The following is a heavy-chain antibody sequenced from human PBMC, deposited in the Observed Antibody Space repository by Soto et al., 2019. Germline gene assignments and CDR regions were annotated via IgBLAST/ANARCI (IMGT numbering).Heavy chain of an antibody. Sequence: ASVKVSCKASGGTFSSYAISWLRQAPGQGLEWMGGIIPIFGTANYAQKFQGRVTITADESTSTAYMELSSLRSEDTAVYYCARGPSYYDSSGYYVYGMDVWGQGTTVTVSS. CDR1: GGTFSSYA. CDR2: IIPIFGTA. J-gene: IGHJ6*02. D-gene: IGHD3-22*01. CDR3: ARGPSYYDSSGYYVYGMDV. V-gene: IGHV1-69*13.